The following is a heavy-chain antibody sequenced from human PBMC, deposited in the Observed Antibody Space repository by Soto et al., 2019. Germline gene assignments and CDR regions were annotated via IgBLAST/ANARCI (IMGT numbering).Heavy chain of an antibody. D-gene: IGHD6-6*01. Sequence: SETLSLTCTVSGGSISSSSYYWGWIRQPPGKGLEWIGSIYYSGSTYYNPSLKSRVTISVDTSKNQFSLKLSSVTAADTAVYYCARLAARPLWWFDPWGQGTLVTVSS. CDR3: ARLAARPLWWFDP. V-gene: IGHV4-39*01. J-gene: IGHJ5*02. CDR1: GGSISSSSYY. CDR2: IYYSGST.